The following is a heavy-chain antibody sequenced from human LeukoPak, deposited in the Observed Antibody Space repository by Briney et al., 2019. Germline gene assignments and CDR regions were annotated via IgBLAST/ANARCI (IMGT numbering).Heavy chain of an antibody. CDR2: IYYSGST. CDR1: GGSISSYY. D-gene: IGHD5-12*01. V-gene: IGHV4-59*01. CDR3: ASSSLRVANNLDY. J-gene: IGHJ4*02. Sequence: SETLSLTCTVSGGSISSYYWSWIRQPPGKGLEWIGYIYYSGSTNYNPSLKSRVTISVDTSKNQFSLKLNSVTAADAAVYYCASSSLRVANNLDYWGQGTLVTVSS.